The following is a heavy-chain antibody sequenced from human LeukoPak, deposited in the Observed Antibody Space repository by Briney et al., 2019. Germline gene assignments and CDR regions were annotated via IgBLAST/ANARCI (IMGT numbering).Heavy chain of an antibody. D-gene: IGHD3-9*01. CDR1: GFTFSSYN. Sequence: WGSLRLSCAASGFTFSSYNMNWVRQAPGKGLEWVSSISSTSSYKNYADSVKSRFTISRDNAKNSLYLQMNSLRVEDTAVYYCARVSLTGYFAFDNWGQGTLVTVSS. CDR3: ARVSLTGYFAFDN. J-gene: IGHJ4*02. V-gene: IGHV3-21*01. CDR2: ISSTSSYK.